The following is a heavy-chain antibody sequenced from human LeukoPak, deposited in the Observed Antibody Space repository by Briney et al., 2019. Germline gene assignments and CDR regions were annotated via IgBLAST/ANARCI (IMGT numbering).Heavy chain of an antibody. D-gene: IGHD4-17*01. CDR2: IYYSGST. CDR1: GGSIVSDIW. CDR3: ARTGSTVTMLYPFDH. Sequence: SETLSLTCVVSGGSIVSDIWWSWVRQPPGKGLEWIGYIYYSGSTNYNPSLKSRVSISVDTSKNQFSLKLSSVTAADTAVYYCARTGSTVTMLYPFDHWGQGTLVTVSS. J-gene: IGHJ4*02. V-gene: IGHV4-4*02.